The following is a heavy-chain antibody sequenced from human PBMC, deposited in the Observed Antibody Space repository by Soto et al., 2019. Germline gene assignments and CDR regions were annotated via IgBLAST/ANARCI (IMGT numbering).Heavy chain of an antibody. D-gene: IGHD2-2*02. CDR2: IIPIFGTA. Sequence: GASVKVSCKASGGTFSSYAISWVRQAPGQGLEWMGGIIPIFGTANYAQKVQGRVTITADESTSTAYMELSSLRSEDTAVYYCARDPFYCSSTSCYTGSYYYYYGMDVWGQGTTVTVSS. CDR3: ARDPFYCSSTSCYTGSYYYYYGMDV. J-gene: IGHJ6*02. CDR1: GGTFSSYA. V-gene: IGHV1-69*13.